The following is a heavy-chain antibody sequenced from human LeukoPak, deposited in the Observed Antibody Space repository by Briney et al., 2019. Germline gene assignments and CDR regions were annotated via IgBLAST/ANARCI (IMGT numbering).Heavy chain of an antibody. J-gene: IGHJ4*02. CDR1: GDSVSSYY. CDR2: IYYSGTT. CDR3: ARGRFTGVAPYDY. Sequence: ETLSLTCTVSGDSVSSYYWNWIRQPPGKGLEYIGYIYYSGTTNYNPSLKSRVTISVDTSKNQCSLRLSSVTAADTAVYYCARGRFTGVAPYDYWGQGTLVTVSS. V-gene: IGHV4-59*02. D-gene: IGHD2-21*01.